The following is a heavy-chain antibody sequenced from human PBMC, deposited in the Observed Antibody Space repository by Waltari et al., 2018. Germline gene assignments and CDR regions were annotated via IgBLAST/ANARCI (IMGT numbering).Heavy chain of an antibody. CDR3: AIGGVETSWYWRY. CDR1: GFSCSSYG. CDR2: IKTDGSET. D-gene: IGHD6-13*01. V-gene: IGHV3-7*01. Sequence: EVQVVESGGGLVQPGGSVRLSCAAGGFSCSSYGMTWVRQAPGKGLEWVANIKTDGSETYYVDSVKGRFTISRDNTKNSLYLQMSSLRAEDTAVYYCAIGGVETSWYWRYWGQGTLVTVSS. J-gene: IGHJ4*02.